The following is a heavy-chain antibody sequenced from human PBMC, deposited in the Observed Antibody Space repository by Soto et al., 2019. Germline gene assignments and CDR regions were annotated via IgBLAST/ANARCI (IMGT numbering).Heavy chain of an antibody. CDR1: GGSIGSYY. CDR2: IRSKAYGGTT. CDR3: TRDPYGDYYNWFDP. J-gene: IGHJ5*02. V-gene: IGHV3-49*02. D-gene: IGHD4-17*01. Sequence: LSLTCSVSGGSIGSYYWGWIRQPPGKGLEWVGFIRSKAYGGTTEYAASVKGRFTISRDDSKSIAYLQMNSLKTEDTSVYYCTRDPYGDYYNWFDPWGQGTLVTVSS.